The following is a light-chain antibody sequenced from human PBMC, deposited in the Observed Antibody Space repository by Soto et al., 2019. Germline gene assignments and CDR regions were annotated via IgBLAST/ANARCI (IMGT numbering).Light chain of an antibody. Sequence: EIVMTQSPATLSVSSGEGITLSCRASQSVKNHLAWYQHKPGQSPRLLIYDASTRATGVPARFSAGGSGTEFTLVISSLQSEDAAVYFCQEYNAWPPGTFGQVTKVEIK. J-gene: IGKJ1*01. CDR2: DAS. CDR3: QEYNAWPPGT. V-gene: IGKV3D-15*01. CDR1: QSVKNH.